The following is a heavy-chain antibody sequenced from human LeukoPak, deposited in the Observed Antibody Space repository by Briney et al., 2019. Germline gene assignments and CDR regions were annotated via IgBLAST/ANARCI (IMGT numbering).Heavy chain of an antibody. Sequence: ASVKVSCKASGYTFTSYDINWVRQATGQGLEWMGWMNPNSGNTGYAQKFQGGVTITRNTSISTAYMELSSLRSEDTAVYYCARGRIAAAAAIYYYYYMDVWGKGTTVTVSS. CDR3: ARGRIAAAAAIYYYYYMDV. D-gene: IGHD6-13*01. CDR1: GYTFTSYD. J-gene: IGHJ6*03. V-gene: IGHV1-8*03. CDR2: MNPNSGNT.